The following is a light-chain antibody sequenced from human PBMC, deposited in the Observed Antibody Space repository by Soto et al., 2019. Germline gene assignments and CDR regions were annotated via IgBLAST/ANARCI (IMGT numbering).Light chain of an antibody. CDR1: QSVSSSY. CDR3: QQYGSSPIFT. CDR2: GAS. J-gene: IGKJ3*01. V-gene: IGKV3-20*01. Sequence: EIVLTQSPGTLSLSPGDRATLSCRASQSVSSSYLAWYQQKPGQAPRLLIYGASGRATGIPDRFSGSGSGTDFTLTISRLEPEDFAVYYCQQYGSSPIFTCGPGTKVDIK.